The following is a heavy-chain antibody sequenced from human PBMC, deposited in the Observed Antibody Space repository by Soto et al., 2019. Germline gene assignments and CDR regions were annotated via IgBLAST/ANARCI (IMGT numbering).Heavy chain of an antibody. D-gene: IGHD4-17*01. J-gene: IGHJ3*02. V-gene: IGHV3-23*01. Sequence: QSGGSLRLSCAASGFTFSTYAMSWVRQAPGKGLEWASAISAGGGSTYYADSVKGRFTISRDNSINTLYLQMNSLRTEDTAVYYCAHPRGYGVFDAYDIWGQGAMVTVSS. CDR3: AHPRGYGVFDAYDI. CDR2: ISAGGGST. CDR1: GFTFSTYA.